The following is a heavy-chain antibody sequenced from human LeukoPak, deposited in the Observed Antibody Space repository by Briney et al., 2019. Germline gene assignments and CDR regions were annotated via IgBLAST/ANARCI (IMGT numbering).Heavy chain of an antibody. CDR3: ARGPYSYDSSGAYDI. CDR2: ISSSGST. J-gene: IGHJ3*02. D-gene: IGHD3-22*01. CDR1: GDSISSGDYY. Sequence: SETLSLTCTVSGDSISSGDYYWSWIRQPAGKGLEWIGRISSSGSTNYNPSLKSRVTISVDTSKNQFSLKLSSVTAADTAMYFCARGPYSYDSSGAYDIWGQGTMVTVSS. V-gene: IGHV4-61*02.